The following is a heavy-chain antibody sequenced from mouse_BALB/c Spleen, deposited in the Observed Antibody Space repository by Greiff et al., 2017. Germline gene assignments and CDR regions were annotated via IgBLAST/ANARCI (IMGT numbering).Heavy chain of an antibody. V-gene: IGHV1-9*01. CDR3: ARGATMTYFDY. Sequence: QVQLQQSGAELMKPGASVKISCKATGYTFSSYWIEWVKQRPGHGLEWIGEILPGSGSTNYNEKFKGKATFTADTSSNTAYMQLSSLTSEDSAVYYCARGATMTYFDYWGQGTTLTVSS. CDR1: GYTFSSYW. J-gene: IGHJ2*01. D-gene: IGHD2-4*01. CDR2: ILPGSGST.